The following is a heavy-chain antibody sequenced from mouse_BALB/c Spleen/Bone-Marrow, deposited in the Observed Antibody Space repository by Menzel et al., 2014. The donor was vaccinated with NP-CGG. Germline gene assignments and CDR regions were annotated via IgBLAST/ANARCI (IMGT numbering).Heavy chain of an antibody. CDR2: INPDSSTI. CDR3: ARLGYYGSFAF. V-gene: IGHV4-1*02. J-gene: IGHJ3*01. CDR1: GFDFSRFW. D-gene: IGHD1-2*01. Sequence: DVMLVESGGGLVQPGGSLKLSCAASGFDFSRFWMSWVRRAPGKGLEWIGEINPDSSTINYTPSLKDKFIISRDNAKNTLYLQMSKVRSEDTALYYCARLGYYGSFAFWGQGTLVTVSA.